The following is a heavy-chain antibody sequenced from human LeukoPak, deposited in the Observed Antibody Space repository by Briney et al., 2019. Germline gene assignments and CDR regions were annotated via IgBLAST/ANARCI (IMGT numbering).Heavy chain of an antibody. V-gene: IGHV3-9*01. Sequence: GRSLRLSCAASGFTFDDYAMHWVRQAPGKGLEWVSGISWNSGSIGYADSVKGRFTISRDNAKNSLYLQMNSLRAEDTALYYCAKDAPYAFDIWGQGTMVIVSS. J-gene: IGHJ3*02. CDR3: AKDAPYAFDI. CDR2: ISWNSGSI. CDR1: GFTFDDYA.